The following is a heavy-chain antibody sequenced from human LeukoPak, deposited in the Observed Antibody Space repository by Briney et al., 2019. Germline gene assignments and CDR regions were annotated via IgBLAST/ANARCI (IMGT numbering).Heavy chain of an antibody. CDR1: GFTISSYG. Sequence: GGSLRHSSVASGFTISSYGMHWVRQAPGKGPEWVAVIWYDGNNKYYANSVKGRFIISRDNYKSTLYLQMNSLRAEDTALYYCAKGGFHDFWTGTSDALDIWGQGTMVTV. J-gene: IGHJ3*02. D-gene: IGHD3-3*01. CDR2: IWYDGNNK. V-gene: IGHV3-33*06. CDR3: AKGGFHDFWTGTSDALDI.